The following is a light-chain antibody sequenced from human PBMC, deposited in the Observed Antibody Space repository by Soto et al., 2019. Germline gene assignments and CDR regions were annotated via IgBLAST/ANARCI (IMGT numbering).Light chain of an antibody. Sequence: EIVLTQSPGTLSLSPGERGTLSCRASQSVSASSLAWYQQKPGQAPRLLIYAASTRVTGIPDRFSGSGARTVFTLTSSRLEPEDFAVYYCQHYGSSPYTFGQGTKLEIK. J-gene: IGKJ2*01. CDR3: QHYGSSPYT. V-gene: IGKV3-20*01. CDR2: AAS. CDR1: QSVSASS.